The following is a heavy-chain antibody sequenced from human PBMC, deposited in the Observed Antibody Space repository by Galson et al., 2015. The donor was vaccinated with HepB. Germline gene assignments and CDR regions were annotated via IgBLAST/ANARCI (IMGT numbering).Heavy chain of an antibody. CDR3: ARDQLAVAGFDY. J-gene: IGHJ4*02. CDR1: GYTFTGYY. D-gene: IGHD6-19*01. Sequence: SVKVSCKASGYTFTGYYMHWVRQAPGQGLEWMGWINPNSGGTNYAQKFQGRVTITRDTSISTAYMELSRLRSDDTAVYYCARDQLAVAGFDYWGQGTLVTVSS. V-gene: IGHV1-2*02. CDR2: INPNSGGT.